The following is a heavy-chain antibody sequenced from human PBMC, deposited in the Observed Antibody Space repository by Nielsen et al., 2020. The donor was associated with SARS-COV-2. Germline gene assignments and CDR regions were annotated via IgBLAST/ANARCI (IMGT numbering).Heavy chain of an antibody. Sequence: GESLKISCTPSGFTFGDFAITWIRQAPGKGLEWLGVIRSKIYGETTEYAASVKGRFTISRDDSQGVAYLQMNSLRAEDTAVYYCARGLYDFWSGLPSNYWGQGTLVTVSS. J-gene: IGHJ4*02. CDR2: IRSKIYGETT. CDR1: GFTFGDFA. V-gene: IGHV3-49*03. D-gene: IGHD3-3*01. CDR3: ARGLYDFWSGLPSNY.